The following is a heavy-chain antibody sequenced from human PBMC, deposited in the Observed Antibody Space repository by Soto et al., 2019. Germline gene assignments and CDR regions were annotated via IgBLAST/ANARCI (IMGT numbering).Heavy chain of an antibody. D-gene: IGHD1-26*01. Sequence: EVRLVESGGGFVQPGGSLKLSCVASGLTFSTSWFSWVRQAPGEGLEWVANIKEDGSQKYYVDSVKGRFILSRDNTKNSLYLYMNSLRVDDTAVYYCARDGYGGYLDSWGQGSLVTVSS. CDR2: IKEDGSQK. J-gene: IGHJ4*02. CDR3: ARDGYGGYLDS. CDR1: GLTFSTSW. V-gene: IGHV3-7*04.